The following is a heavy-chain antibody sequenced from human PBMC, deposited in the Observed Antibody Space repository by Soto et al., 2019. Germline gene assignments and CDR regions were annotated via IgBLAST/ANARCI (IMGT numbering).Heavy chain of an antibody. J-gene: IGHJ1*01. V-gene: IGHV1-69*01. CDR3: TFTYYYDRSGYPDFQH. CDR1: GGTFSSYA. D-gene: IGHD3-22*01. CDR2: IIPSFGTA. Sequence: QVQLVQSGAEVKKPGSSVKVSCKASGGTFSSYAISWVRQAPGQGLEWMGGIIPSFGTANYAQKFQGRVTITADESTSTAYMELSGLRSGDTAVYCCTFTYYYDRSGYPDFQHWGQGTLVTVSS.